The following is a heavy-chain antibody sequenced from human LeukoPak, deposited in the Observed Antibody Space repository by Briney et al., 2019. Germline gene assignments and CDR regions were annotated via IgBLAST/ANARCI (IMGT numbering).Heavy chain of an antibody. CDR3: ARGLPRIAAVANGREPKYGMDV. CDR1: DYTFIAYG. J-gene: IGHJ6*02. D-gene: IGHD6-13*01. V-gene: IGHV1-18*01. Sequence: ASVTVSCKASDYTFIAYGISWVRQAPGQGLEWMGWISAYNGNRNYAQKLQGRVTMTTDTSTSTAYMELRSLRSDNTAVYYCARGLPRIAAVANGREPKYGMDVWGQGTTVTVSS. CDR2: ISAYNGNR.